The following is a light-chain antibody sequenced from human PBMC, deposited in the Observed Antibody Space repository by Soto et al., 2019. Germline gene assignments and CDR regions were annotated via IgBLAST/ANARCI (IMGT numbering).Light chain of an antibody. CDR2: GAS. CDR3: QQYGGTPPIT. CDR1: QSVTSNY. J-gene: IGKJ5*01. Sequence: EMTEFPGTLSISPREGATVACRAIQSVTSNYLAWYQQKPGQAPRLLIFGASSRATGIPDKFSGSGSGTDFTLTISRLVPEDFAVYYCQQYGGTPPITFGQVTLLET. V-gene: IGKV3-20*01.